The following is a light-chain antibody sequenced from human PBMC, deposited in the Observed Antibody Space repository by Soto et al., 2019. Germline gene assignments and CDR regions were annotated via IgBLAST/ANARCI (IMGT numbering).Light chain of an antibody. CDR1: SSNIGSNY. V-gene: IGLV1-47*01. Sequence: QSVLTQPPSASGTPGQRVTISCSGSSSNIGSNYVYWYQQLPGTDPKLLIYRNNQRPSGVPDRFSGSKSGTSASLAISWLRSEDEADYYCAAWDDSLSGWVFGGGTKLTVL. CDR3: AAWDDSLSGWV. CDR2: RNN. J-gene: IGLJ3*02.